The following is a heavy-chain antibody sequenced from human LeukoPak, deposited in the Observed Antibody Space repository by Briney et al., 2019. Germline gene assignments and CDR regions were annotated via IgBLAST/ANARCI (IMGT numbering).Heavy chain of an antibody. Sequence: GGSLILSCAASGFPFSSYAMHWVRQTPDKGLEWVAVISYDGSDEYYADSVKGRFYISRDNAKNSLYLQMSSLRAEDTAVYYCAKARPGGGLIVKVYYFDYWGQGTLVTVSP. V-gene: IGHV3-30-3*01. CDR2: ISYDGSDE. J-gene: IGHJ4*02. CDR1: GFPFSSYA. CDR3: AKARPGGGLIVKVYYFDY. D-gene: IGHD3-16*02.